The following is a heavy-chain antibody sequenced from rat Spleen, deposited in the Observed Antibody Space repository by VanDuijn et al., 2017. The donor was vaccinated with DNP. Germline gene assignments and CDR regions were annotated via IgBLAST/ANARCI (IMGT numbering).Heavy chain of an antibody. CDR1: GFTFSDYD. D-gene: IGHD1-4*01. CDR3: AXEAAGVDA. Sequence: EVHLVESGGGLVQSGGSIKLSCAASGFTFSDYDMAWVLQAPTKGLAWVATIIYDGSSTYYRESVKGRLTVSRDNANSSLYLQRDSLRSEDTATYYCAXEAAGVDAWXXXTSVTVSX. J-gene: IGHJ4*01. CDR2: IIYDGSST. V-gene: IGHV5-20*01.